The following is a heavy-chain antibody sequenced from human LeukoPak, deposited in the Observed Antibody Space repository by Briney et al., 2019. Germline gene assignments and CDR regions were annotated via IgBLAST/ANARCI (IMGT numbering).Heavy chain of an antibody. V-gene: IGHV1-69*13. Sequence: SVKVSCKASGGTFSSYAISWVRQAPGQGLEWMGGIIPIFGTANYAQKFQGRVTITADESTSTAYVELSSLRSEDTAVYYCARGTPETYCSSTSCYTLFDYWGQGTLVTVSS. CDR2: IIPIFGTA. D-gene: IGHD2-2*02. CDR3: ARGTPETYCSSTSCYTLFDY. CDR1: GGTFSSYA. J-gene: IGHJ4*02.